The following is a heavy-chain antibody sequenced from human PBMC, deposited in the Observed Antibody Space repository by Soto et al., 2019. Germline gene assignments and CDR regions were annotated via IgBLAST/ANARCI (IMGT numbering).Heavy chain of an antibody. D-gene: IGHD3-16*01. V-gene: IGHV4-34*12. J-gene: IGHJ3*02. Sequence: LSLTCAIYGASLGGFHWTWLRQAPGKGLEWIGELIHGGSTNYNPSLKGRVSFSLDTSKNQFSLHLMSVTAADTAVYYCARSPLGYDYVRQTWREVGDSFDIWGRGTLVTV. CDR2: LIHGGST. CDR3: ARSPLGYDYVRQTWREVGDSFDI. CDR1: GASLGGFH.